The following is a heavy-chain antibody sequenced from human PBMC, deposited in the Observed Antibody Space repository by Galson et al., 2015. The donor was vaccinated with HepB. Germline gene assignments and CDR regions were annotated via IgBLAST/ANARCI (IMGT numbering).Heavy chain of an antibody. CDR2: ISYDGSNK. CDR3: AKGYCSSTSCYNYFDY. V-gene: IGHV3-30*18. Sequence: SLRLSCAASGFTFSSYGMHWARQAPGKGLEWVAVISYDGSNKYYADSVKGRFTISRDNSKNTLYLQMNSLRAEDTAVYYCAKGYCSSTSCYNYFDYWGQGTLVTVSS. CDR1: GFTFSSYG. J-gene: IGHJ4*02. D-gene: IGHD2-2*02.